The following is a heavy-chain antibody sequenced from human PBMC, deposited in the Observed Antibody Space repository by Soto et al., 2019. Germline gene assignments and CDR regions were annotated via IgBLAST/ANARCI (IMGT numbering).Heavy chain of an antibody. D-gene: IGHD3-16*02. Sequence: GGSLRLSCAASGFTFSSYAMHWVRQAPGKGLEWVAVISYDGSNKYYADSVKGRFTISRDNSKNTLYLQMNSLRAEDTAVYYCARERLRLGELSFTFDYWGQGTLVTVSS. CDR2: ISYDGSNK. CDR1: GFTFSSYA. V-gene: IGHV3-30-3*01. CDR3: ARERLRLGELSFTFDY. J-gene: IGHJ4*02.